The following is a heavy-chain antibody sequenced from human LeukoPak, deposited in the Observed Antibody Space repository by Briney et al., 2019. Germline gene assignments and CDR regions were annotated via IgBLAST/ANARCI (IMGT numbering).Heavy chain of an antibody. CDR3: ARVGDTDAFDI. CDR2: ISRNGGST. D-gene: IGHD2-21*02. J-gene: IGHJ3*02. V-gene: IGHV3-64*01. Sequence: PGGSLRLSCAASGFTFSSYAMHWVRQAPGKGLEYVSAISRNGGSTYYANSVKGRFTISRDNSKNTLFLQMGSLRAEDMAVYYCARVGDTDAFDIWGQGTMVTVSS. CDR1: GFTFSSYA.